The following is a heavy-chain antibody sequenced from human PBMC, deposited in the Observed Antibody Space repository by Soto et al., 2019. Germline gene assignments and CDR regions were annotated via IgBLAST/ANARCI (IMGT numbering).Heavy chain of an antibody. J-gene: IGHJ4*02. Sequence: QVQLQHWGAGLLKPSETLSLTCAVYGGSFSGNYWNWIRQPPGKGLEWIGEINHSGSTNYNPSLKSRVTISVDPSKNQFSLKLGSVTAADTAVYFCARGLIVGATPELDYWGQGTLVTVSS. V-gene: IGHV4-34*01. CDR1: GGSFSGNY. CDR2: INHSGST. CDR3: ARGLIVGATPELDY. D-gene: IGHD1-26*01.